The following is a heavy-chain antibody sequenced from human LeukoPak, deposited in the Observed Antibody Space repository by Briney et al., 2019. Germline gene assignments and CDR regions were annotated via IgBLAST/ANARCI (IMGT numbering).Heavy chain of an antibody. CDR1: GYTFTGYY. CDR3: ARAPYCGGDCYGPSGHFVSGPHWDFDY. D-gene: IGHD2-21*02. J-gene: IGHJ4*02. V-gene: IGHV1-2*02. Sequence: RASVKVSCKASGYTFTGYYMHWVRQAPGQGLEWMGWINPNSGGTNYAQKFQGRVTITADKSTSTAYMELSSLRSEDTAVYYCARAPYCGGDCYGPSGHFVSGPHWDFDYWGQGTLVTVSS. CDR2: INPNSGGT.